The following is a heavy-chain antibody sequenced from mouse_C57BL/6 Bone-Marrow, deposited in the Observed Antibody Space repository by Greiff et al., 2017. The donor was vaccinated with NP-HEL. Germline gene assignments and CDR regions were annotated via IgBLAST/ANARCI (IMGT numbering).Heavy chain of an antibody. CDR2: IHPNSGST. Sequence: QVQLQQPGAELVKPGASVKLSCKASGYTFTCYWMHWVKQRPGQGLEWIGMIHPNSGSTNYNEKFKSKATLTVDKSSSTAYMQLSSLTSEDSAVYYCAREGDLYDYLHWYFDVWGTGTTVTVSS. V-gene: IGHV1-64*01. D-gene: IGHD2-4*01. J-gene: IGHJ1*03. CDR3: AREGDLYDYLHWYFDV. CDR1: GYTFTCYW.